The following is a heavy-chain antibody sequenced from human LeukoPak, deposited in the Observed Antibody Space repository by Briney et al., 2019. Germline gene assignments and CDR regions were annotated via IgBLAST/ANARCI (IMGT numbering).Heavy chain of an antibody. D-gene: IGHD2-21*02. V-gene: IGHV1-2*02. CDR2: NNTNSGGT. J-gene: IGHJ4*02. CDR1: GYTFTGYY. Sequence: SVKVSCKASGYTFTGYYMHWVLQAPGPGLEWMGWNNTNSGGTNYAQKFQGRVNMTRDTSISTAYMELSRLRSDDTAVYYCAREGPCGGDCYSDYWGQGTLVTVSS. CDR3: AREGPCGGDCYSDY.